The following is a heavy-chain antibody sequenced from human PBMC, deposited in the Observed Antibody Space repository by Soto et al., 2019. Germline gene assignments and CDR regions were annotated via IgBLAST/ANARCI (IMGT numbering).Heavy chain of an antibody. D-gene: IGHD6-13*01. V-gene: IGHV5-51*01. Sequence: GESLKISCQGSGYSFKNYWIAWVRQMPGKGLEWMGVIYPDDSDTRYNPSFQGQVTISADKSITTAYLQWRSLKASDTAMYYCARPLYYSSSRDAFDVWGQGTMVPVSS. CDR2: IYPDDSDT. CDR3: ARPLYYSSSRDAFDV. CDR1: GYSFKNYW. J-gene: IGHJ3*01.